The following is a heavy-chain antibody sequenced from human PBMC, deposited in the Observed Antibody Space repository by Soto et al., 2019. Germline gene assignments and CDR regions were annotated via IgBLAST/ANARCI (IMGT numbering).Heavy chain of an antibody. V-gene: IGHV1-8*01. Sequence: ASAKVSCKASGYTFTSYDINWVRQATGQGLEWMGWMNPNSGNTGYAQKFQGRVTMTRNTSISTAYMELSSLRSEDTAVYYCARGAGYDILTILYPTDAFDIWGQGTMVTVSS. D-gene: IGHD3-9*01. CDR1: GYTFTSYD. J-gene: IGHJ3*02. CDR3: ARGAGYDILTILYPTDAFDI. CDR2: MNPNSGNT.